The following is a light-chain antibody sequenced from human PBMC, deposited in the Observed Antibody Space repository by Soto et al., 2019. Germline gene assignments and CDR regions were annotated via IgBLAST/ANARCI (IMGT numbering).Light chain of an antibody. J-gene: IGLJ2*01. V-gene: IGLV3-1*01. Sequence: SYELTQPPSVSVSPGQTASMPCSGDKLGDRYACWYQQKPGQSPVLVIYLDTKRPSGIPERFSGSNSGNTATLTISGTQAMDEADYYCQAWDDTTGVVFGGGTKLTVL. CDR1: KLGDRY. CDR3: QAWDDTTGVV. CDR2: LDT.